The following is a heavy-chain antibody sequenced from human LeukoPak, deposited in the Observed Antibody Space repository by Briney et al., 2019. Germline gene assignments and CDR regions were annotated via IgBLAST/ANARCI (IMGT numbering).Heavy chain of an antibody. CDR3: ARVEVGAFDY. D-gene: IGHD1-26*01. Sequence: GGSLRLSCAASGFPVSSNYMSWVRQAPGKGLEWVSLIYSGGSTYYADSVKGRFTISRDNSKNTLYLQMNSLRAEDTAVYYCARVEVGAFDYWGQGTLVTVSS. V-gene: IGHV3-66*01. J-gene: IGHJ4*02. CDR2: IYSGGST. CDR1: GFPVSSNY.